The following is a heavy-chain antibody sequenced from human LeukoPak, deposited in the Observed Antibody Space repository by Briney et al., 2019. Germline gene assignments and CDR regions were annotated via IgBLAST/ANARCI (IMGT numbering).Heavy chain of an antibody. D-gene: IGHD2-21*02. CDR2: IRSDGSDN. CDR1: GFTFSSYG. CDR3: AKAPAIAGFYMDV. J-gene: IGHJ6*03. V-gene: IGHV3-30*02. Sequence: PGGSLRLSCAASGFTFSSYGMHWVRQAPGKGLEWVAIIRSDGSDNSYAHSVEGRFTISRDNSQNTLYLQMNSLRAEDTAVYFCAKAPAIAGFYMDVWGKGTTVTVSS.